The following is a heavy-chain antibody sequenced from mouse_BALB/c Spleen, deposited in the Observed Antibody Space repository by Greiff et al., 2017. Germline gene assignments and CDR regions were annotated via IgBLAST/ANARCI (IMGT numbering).Heavy chain of an antibody. V-gene: IGHV3-2*02. CDR2: ISYSGST. D-gene: IGHD2-4*01. CDR3: AREEITTNFDY. J-gene: IGHJ2*01. CDR1: GYSITSDYA. Sequence: EVKLMESGPGLVKPSQSLSLTCTVTGYSITSDYAWNWIRQFPGNKLEWMGYISYSGSTSYNPSLKSRISITRDTSKNQFFLQLNSVTTEDTATYYCAREEITTNFDYWGQGTTLTVSS.